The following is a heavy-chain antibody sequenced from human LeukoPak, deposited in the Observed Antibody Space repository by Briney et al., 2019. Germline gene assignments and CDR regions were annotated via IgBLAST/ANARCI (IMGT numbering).Heavy chain of an antibody. V-gene: IGHV4-34*01. Sequence: SETLSLTCTVYGESFSGYYWSWIRQPPGKGLEWIAEINHSGSSNYNPSLKSRVTISVDPSKNQFSLKLGSLTPADTAWYYCAGVSAGADFFWGQLAVQWLHPWGERTLVSDCS. CDR1: GESFSGYY. CDR3: AGVSAGADFFWGQLAVQWLHP. J-gene: IGHJ5*02. D-gene: IGHD3/OR15-3a*01. CDR2: INHSGSS.